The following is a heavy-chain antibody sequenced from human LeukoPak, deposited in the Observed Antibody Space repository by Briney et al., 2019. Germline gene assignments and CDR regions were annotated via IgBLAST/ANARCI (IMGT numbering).Heavy chain of an antibody. CDR2: ISGSGRST. Sequence: GSLRLSCAASGFTFSSYAMSWVRQAPGKGLEWVSGISGSGRSTFYADSVKGRFTISRDNAKNSLDLQMNSLRAEDTAVYYCARAQYYLDSWGQGTLVTVSS. J-gene: IGHJ4*02. V-gene: IGHV3-23*01. CDR1: GFTFSSYA. CDR3: ARAQYYLDS.